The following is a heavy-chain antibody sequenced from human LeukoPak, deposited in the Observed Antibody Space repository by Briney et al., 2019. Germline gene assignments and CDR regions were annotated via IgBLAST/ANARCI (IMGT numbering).Heavy chain of an antibody. CDR1: GFTFSDYY. Sequence: GGSLRLSCAASGFTFSDYYMSWIRQAPGKGLEWVSYISSSGSTIYYANSVKGRFTISRDNAKNSLYLQTNSLRAEDTAVYYCARAAASGGTKPIDYWGQGTLVTVSS. CDR2: ISSSGSTI. CDR3: ARAAASGGTKPIDY. J-gene: IGHJ4*02. V-gene: IGHV3-11*01. D-gene: IGHD6-25*01.